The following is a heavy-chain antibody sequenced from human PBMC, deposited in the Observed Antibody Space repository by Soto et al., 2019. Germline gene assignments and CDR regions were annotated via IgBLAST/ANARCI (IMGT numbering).Heavy chain of an antibody. CDR2: INAGNGNT. CDR1: GYTFTSYA. Sequence: QVQLVQSGAEVKKPGASVKVSCKASGYTFTSYAMHWVRQAPGQRLEWMGWINAGNGNTKYSQKFQGRVTITRDTSASSAYMELSSLRSEDTAVYYCARSGMDWNHVWLDPWGQGTLVTVSS. V-gene: IGHV1-3*01. CDR3: ARSGMDWNHVWLDP. D-gene: IGHD1-1*01. J-gene: IGHJ5*02.